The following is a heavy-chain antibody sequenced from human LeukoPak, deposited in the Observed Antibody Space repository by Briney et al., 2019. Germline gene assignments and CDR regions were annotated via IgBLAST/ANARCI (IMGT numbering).Heavy chain of an antibody. CDR3: ARAYQRLGGLSFPDQ. J-gene: IGHJ5*02. CDR2: INPNTGNP. D-gene: IGHD3-16*02. CDR1: GYTFSNYG. V-gene: IGHV7-4-1*02. Sequence: ASVKVSCKASGYTFSNYGINWVRQAPGQGLEWMGWINPNTGNPTYAQGFTGRFVFSLDTSVSTTYLQISSLKAEDTAVYYCARAYQRLGGLSFPDQWGQGTLVSVSS.